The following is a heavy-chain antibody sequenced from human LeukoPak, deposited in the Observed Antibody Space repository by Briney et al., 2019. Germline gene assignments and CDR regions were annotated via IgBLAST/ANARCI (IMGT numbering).Heavy chain of an antibody. CDR1: GFTFSNYG. D-gene: IGHD3-10*01. CDR3: AKKTLSGCAFDI. CDR2: ITGGGDGT. V-gene: IGHV3-23*01. J-gene: IGHJ3*02. Sequence: PGGPLRLSRVASGFTFSNYGMSWVRQAPGKGLEWVSPITGGGDGTYFADSVKGRFTISVDNSKNKLSLQMNSLRAEDTALYYCAKKTLSGCAFDIWGQGTMVTVSS.